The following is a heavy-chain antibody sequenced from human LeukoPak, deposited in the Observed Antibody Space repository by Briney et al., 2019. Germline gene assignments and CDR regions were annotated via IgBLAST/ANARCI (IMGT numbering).Heavy chain of an antibody. CDR3: ATLRGGDRSSWYSDY. J-gene: IGHJ4*02. Sequence: HAGGSLRLSCAASGFTFRSYGMHWVRQAPGKGLEWVALIWYDGSNKYYADSVKGQFTISRDNSKNTLYLQMNSLRAEDTAVYYCATLRGGDRSSWYSDYWGQGTLVTVSS. V-gene: IGHV3-33*01. D-gene: IGHD6-13*01. CDR2: IWYDGSNK. CDR1: GFTFRSYG.